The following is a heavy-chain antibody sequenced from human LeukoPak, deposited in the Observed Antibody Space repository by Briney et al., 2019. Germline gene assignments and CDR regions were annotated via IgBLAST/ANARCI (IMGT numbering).Heavy chain of an antibody. J-gene: IGHJ3*02. CDR3: ARDRPGGYDPDAFDI. CDR1: GGSFSGYY. CDR2: IYYSGST. Sequence: SETLSLTCAVYGGSFSGYYWSWIRQPPGKGLEWIGYIYYSGSTNYNPSLKSRVTISVDTSKNQFSLKLSSVTAADTAVYYCARDRPGGYDPDAFDIWGQGTMVTVSS. V-gene: IGHV4-59*01. D-gene: IGHD3-22*01.